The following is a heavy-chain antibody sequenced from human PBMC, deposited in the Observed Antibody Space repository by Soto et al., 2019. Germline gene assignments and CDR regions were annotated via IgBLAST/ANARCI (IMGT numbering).Heavy chain of an antibody. D-gene: IGHD2-15*01. J-gene: IGHJ6*02. Sequence: VGSLRLSCAASGFNFNSYTINWVRQAPGKRLEWLSSISSSGYIFSTDSVRGRFTISRDNAKNSVHLQINSLRAEDTAVYFCARDCSGGSCYPGMDVWGQGTTVTVSS. CDR2: ISSSGYI. CDR1: GFNFNSYT. V-gene: IGHV3-21*01. CDR3: ARDCSGGSCYPGMDV.